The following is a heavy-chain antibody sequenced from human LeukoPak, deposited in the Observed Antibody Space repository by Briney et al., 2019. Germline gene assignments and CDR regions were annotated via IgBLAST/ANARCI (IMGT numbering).Heavy chain of an antibody. J-gene: IGHJ3*02. V-gene: IGHV1-46*01. Sequence: GASVKVSCKPSGYTFTSYYMHWVRQPPGQGLEWMGIINPSGGSTSYAHKFQGRVTMTRDTSTSTVYMELSSLRSEDTAVYYCARDEAGYYGSGSKGGVFDIWGQGTMVTVSS. CDR3: ARDEAGYYGSGSKGGVFDI. CDR2: INPSGGST. D-gene: IGHD3-10*01. CDR1: GYTFTSYY.